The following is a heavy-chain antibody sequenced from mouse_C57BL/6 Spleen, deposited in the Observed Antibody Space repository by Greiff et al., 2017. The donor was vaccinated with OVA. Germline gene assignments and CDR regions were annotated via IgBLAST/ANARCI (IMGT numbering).Heavy chain of an antibody. D-gene: IGHD2-10*01. Sequence: EVQLQESGGGLVQPKGSLKLSCAASGFSFNTYAMNWVRQAPGKGLEWVARIRSKSNNYATYYADSVKDRFTISRDDSESMLYLQMNNLKTEDTAMYYCVRLSYYGNYEFAYWGQGTLVTVSA. CDR2: IRSKSNNYAT. CDR3: VRLSYYGNYEFAY. J-gene: IGHJ3*01. V-gene: IGHV10-1*01. CDR1: GFSFNTYA.